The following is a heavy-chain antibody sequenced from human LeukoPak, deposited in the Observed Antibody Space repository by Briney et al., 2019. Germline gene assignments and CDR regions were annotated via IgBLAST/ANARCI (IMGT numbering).Heavy chain of an antibody. D-gene: IGHD3-10*01. CDR1: GFTVSSNY. J-gene: IGHJ3*02. CDR2: LYSGGNT. CDR3: ARENYGPDAFDI. V-gene: IGHV3-66*01. Sequence: GGSLRLSCAASGFTVSSNYMGWVRQAPGKGLEWISSLYSGGNTYYADSVKDRFTISRDSSNNTLYLQMNSLRAEDTAVYYCARENYGPDAFDIWGQGTTVTVSS.